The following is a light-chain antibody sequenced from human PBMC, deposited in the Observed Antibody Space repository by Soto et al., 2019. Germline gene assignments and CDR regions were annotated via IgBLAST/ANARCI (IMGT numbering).Light chain of an antibody. CDR3: QQYNNWPPGT. CDR1: ESVSSK. V-gene: IGKV3-15*01. CDR2: GAS. Sequence: EIVLTQSPATLSVSPGERATLYCGASESVSSKLAWYQHKPGQAPRLLIYGASTRATGIPARFSGSGSGTEFTLTISSLQSEDFAVYYCQQYNNWPPGTFGQGTKVDI. J-gene: IGKJ1*01.